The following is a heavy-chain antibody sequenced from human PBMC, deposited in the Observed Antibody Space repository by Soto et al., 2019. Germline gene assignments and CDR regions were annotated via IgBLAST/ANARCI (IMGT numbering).Heavy chain of an antibody. CDR2: INPSGGST. CDR1: GYTFTIYY. D-gene: IGHD1-1*01. CDR3: ARGRQPDYKWLEP. Sequence: ASVKVSFKASGYTFTIYYIHWFRQSPVQGLEWMGIINPSGGSTSYAQKFQGRVTMTRDTSTSTVYMELSSLRSEETAVYYCARGRQPDYKWLEPWGKGNLVTVSS. V-gene: IGHV1-46*01. J-gene: IGHJ5*02.